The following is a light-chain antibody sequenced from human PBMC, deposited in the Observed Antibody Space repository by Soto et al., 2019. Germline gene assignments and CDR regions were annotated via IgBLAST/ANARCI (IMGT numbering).Light chain of an antibody. V-gene: IGLV3-1*01. CDR3: QTWDSSSVV. Sequence: SYELTQPPSVSVSPGQTASITCSGDKLDDKFACWYQQKPGQSPVVVIYQNYKRPSGIPERFSGSNSGNTATLTISGTQAIDEADYYCQTWDSSSVVFGGGTKLTVL. CDR1: KLDDKF. CDR2: QNY. J-gene: IGLJ2*01.